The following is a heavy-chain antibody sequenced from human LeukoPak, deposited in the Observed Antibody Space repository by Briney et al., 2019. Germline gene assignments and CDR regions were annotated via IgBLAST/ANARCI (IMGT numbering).Heavy chain of an antibody. J-gene: IGHJ5*02. Sequence: PGGSLRLSCAASGFTFSSYSMNWVRQAPGKGLEWVSSISSSSSYIYYADSVKGRFTISRDNAKNSLYLQMTSLRVEDTAMYHCATFIAVSGTGRFDPWGQGTLVTVSS. D-gene: IGHD6-19*01. V-gene: IGHV3-21*06. CDR3: ATFIAVSGTGRFDP. CDR1: GFTFSSYS. CDR2: ISSSSSYI.